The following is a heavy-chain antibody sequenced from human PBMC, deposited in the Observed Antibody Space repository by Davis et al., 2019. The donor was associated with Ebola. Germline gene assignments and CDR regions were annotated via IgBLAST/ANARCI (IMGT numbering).Heavy chain of an antibody. CDR2: INAGNGNT. J-gene: IGHJ5*02. D-gene: IGHD4-11*01. CDR1: GYTFTSYA. Sequence: ASVKVSCKASGYTFTSYAMHWVRQAPGQRLEWMGWINAGNGNTKYSQKFQGRVTITRDTSASTAYMELSSLRSEDTAVYYCARDLQYYSNYEHINWFDPWGQGTLVTVSS. CDR3: ARDLQYYSNYEHINWFDP. V-gene: IGHV1-3*01.